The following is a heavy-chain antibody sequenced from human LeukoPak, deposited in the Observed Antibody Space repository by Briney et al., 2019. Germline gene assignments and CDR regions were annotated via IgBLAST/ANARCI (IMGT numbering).Heavy chain of an antibody. V-gene: IGHV4-39*07. CDR3: AREGEEQWLGPDLYYFDY. CDR2: IYYSGST. D-gene: IGHD6-19*01. Sequence: SETLSLTCTVSGGSISSSSYYWGWIRQPPGKGLEWIGSIYYSGSTNYNPSLKSRVTMSVDTSKNQFSLKLSSVTAADTAVYYCAREGEEQWLGPDLYYFDYWGQGTLVTVSS. CDR1: GGSISSSSYY. J-gene: IGHJ4*02.